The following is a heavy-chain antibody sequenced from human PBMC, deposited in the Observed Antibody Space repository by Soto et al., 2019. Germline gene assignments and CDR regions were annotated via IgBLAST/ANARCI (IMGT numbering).Heavy chain of an antibody. CDR2: IYSSENT. V-gene: IGHV4-39*01. Sequence: SETLSLTCTVSGGSVSSNSYSWGWIRQSPGKGLEWIGTIYSSENTYYNPSLLSRVTISVDTSKNEFSLRLSSVTAADTAVYYCARQVPLGYCISTSCYNWFDPWGQGTLVTVSS. J-gene: IGHJ5*02. CDR3: ARQVPLGYCISTSCYNWFDP. CDR1: GGSVSSNSYS. D-gene: IGHD2-2*01.